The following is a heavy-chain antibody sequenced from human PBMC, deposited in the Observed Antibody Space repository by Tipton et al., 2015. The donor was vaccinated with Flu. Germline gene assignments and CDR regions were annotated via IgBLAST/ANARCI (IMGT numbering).Heavy chain of an antibody. CDR3: ARRGFRGATYED. D-gene: IGHD3-10*01. Sequence: GSLRLSCTVSGGSVSHYYWSWFRQSPGKGLEWIGFVYDSGRTNYNPSLKSRVIISIDISKNQLFLGLTSVTAADTAVYYCARRGFRGATYEDWGQGTLVTVSS. J-gene: IGHJ4*02. CDR2: VYDSGRT. CDR1: GGSVSHYY. V-gene: IGHV4-59*02.